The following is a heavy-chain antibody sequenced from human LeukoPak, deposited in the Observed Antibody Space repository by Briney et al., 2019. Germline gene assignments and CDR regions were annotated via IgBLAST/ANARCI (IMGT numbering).Heavy chain of an antibody. D-gene: IGHD3-22*01. J-gene: IGHJ5*02. CDR3: ARAYRVTMIHRPGNWFDP. CDR1: GYTFTGYY. Sequence: ASVKVSCKASGYTFTGYYMHWVRQAPGQGLEWMGWINPNSGGTNYAQKFQGRVTMTRDTSISTAYMELSRLRSDDTAVYYCARAYRVTMIHRPGNWFDPWGQGTLVTVSS. CDR2: INPNSGGT. V-gene: IGHV1-2*02.